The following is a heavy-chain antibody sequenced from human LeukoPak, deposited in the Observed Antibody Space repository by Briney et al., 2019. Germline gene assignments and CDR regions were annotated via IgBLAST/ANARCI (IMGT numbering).Heavy chain of an antibody. V-gene: IGHV3-9*01. Sequence: PGGSLRLSCAASGFTFDDYAVHWVRQAPGKGLEWVSGISWNSGSIAYAVSVKGRFTISRDNAKNSLYLQMNSLRAEDTAVYYCARDKSVGASLFDYWGQGTLVTVSS. CDR3: ARDKSVGASLFDY. CDR2: ISWNSGSI. D-gene: IGHD1-26*01. J-gene: IGHJ4*02. CDR1: GFTFDDYA.